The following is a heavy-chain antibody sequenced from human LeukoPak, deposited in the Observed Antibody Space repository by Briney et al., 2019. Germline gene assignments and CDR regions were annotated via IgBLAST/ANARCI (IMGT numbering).Heavy chain of an antibody. J-gene: IGHJ5*02. V-gene: IGHV3-53*01. CDR3: AKGPHGAVIDP. D-gene: IGHD3-16*01. CDR2: IYSGGNT. CDR1: GFTVSSNY. Sequence: GGSLRLSCTASGFTVSSNYMSWVRQAPGKGLEWVSVIYSGGNTYYADSVKGRFTISRDNSKNTLYLQMNSLRAEDTAVYYCAKGPHGAVIDPWGQGTLVTVSS.